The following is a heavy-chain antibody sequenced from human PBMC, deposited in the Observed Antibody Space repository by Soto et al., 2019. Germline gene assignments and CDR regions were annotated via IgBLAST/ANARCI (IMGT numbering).Heavy chain of an antibody. Sequence: ASVKVSCKASGYTFTSYGISWVRQAPGQGLEWMGWISPSNGTANYAQKLQGRVTITADQSTSTAYMELSSLRSEDTAVYYCGRRLVAVVAATQIDYWGQGTLVTVSS. V-gene: IGHV1-18*01. J-gene: IGHJ4*02. D-gene: IGHD2-15*01. CDR3: GRRLVAVVAATQIDY. CDR2: ISPSNGTA. CDR1: GYTFTSYG.